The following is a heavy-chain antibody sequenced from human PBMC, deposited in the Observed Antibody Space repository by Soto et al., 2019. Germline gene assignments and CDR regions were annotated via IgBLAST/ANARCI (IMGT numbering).Heavy chain of an antibody. Sequence: ASVKVSCKASGGTFSSYAISWVRQAPGQVLEWLGGIIPIFGTANYAQKFQGRVTITADKSTSTAYMELSSLRSEDTAVYYCARVTGPNYDFWSGYYPDYYYYGMDVWGQGTTVTVSS. D-gene: IGHD3-3*01. CDR3: ARVTGPNYDFWSGYYPDYYYYGMDV. CDR2: IIPIFGTA. V-gene: IGHV1-69*06. J-gene: IGHJ6*02. CDR1: GGTFSSYA.